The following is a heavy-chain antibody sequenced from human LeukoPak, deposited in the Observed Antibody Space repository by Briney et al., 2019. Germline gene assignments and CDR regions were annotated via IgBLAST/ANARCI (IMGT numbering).Heavy chain of an antibody. CDR3: ARGPRVVGATFRIGFPGRAFDI. J-gene: IGHJ3*02. V-gene: IGHV4-34*01. D-gene: IGHD1-26*01. CDR2: INHSGST. Sequence: SETLSLTCAVYGGSFSGYFWSWVRQPPGKGLEWIGEINHSGSTNYNPSLKSRVTISVDTSKNQFSLKLSSVTAADTAVYYCARGPRVVGATFRIGFPGRAFDIWGQGTMVTVPS. CDR1: GGSFSGYF.